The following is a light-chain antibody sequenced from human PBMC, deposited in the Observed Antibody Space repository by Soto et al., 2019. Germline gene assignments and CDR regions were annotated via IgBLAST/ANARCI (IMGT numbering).Light chain of an antibody. CDR3: QQYNKA. CDR2: KAS. Sequence: DIQMTQSPSTLSASVGDRVTITCRASQSISSWLAWYQQKPGKAPKLLIYKASSLESGVPSRFSGNGSGTEFTLTISSLQPDDFATYYCQQYNKAFGQGTKV. CDR1: QSISSW. J-gene: IGKJ1*01. V-gene: IGKV1-5*03.